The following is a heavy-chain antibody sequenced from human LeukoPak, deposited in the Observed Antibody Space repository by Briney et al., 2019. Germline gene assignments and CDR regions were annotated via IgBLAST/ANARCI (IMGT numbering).Heavy chain of an antibody. D-gene: IGHD4-11*01. CDR3: ARIESPTVTTYFDY. CDR2: NYYSGST. CDR1: GGSISSGGYY. V-gene: IGHV4-31*03. J-gene: IGHJ4*02. Sequence: ASQTLSLTRTVSGGSISSGGYYWSWIRQHPGKGLEWIGYNYYSGSTYYNPTLKSRVTISVDTSMNQFSLKLSSVTAADTAVYYCARIESPTVTTYFDYWGQGTLVTVSS.